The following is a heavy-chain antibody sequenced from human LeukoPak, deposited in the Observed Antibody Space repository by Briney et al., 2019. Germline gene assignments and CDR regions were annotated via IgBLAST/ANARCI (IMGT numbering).Heavy chain of an antibody. D-gene: IGHD6-19*01. CDR3: ASYTGYSSGWYGQD. CDR1: GGSISSGDYY. CDR2: IYYSGST. Sequence: PSQTLSLTCTVSGGSISSGDYYWSWIRQPPGKGLEWIGYIYYSGSTYCNPSLKSRVTISVDTSKNQFSLKLSSVTAADTAVYYCASYTGYSSGWYGQDWGQGTLVTVSS. J-gene: IGHJ4*02. V-gene: IGHV4-30-4*08.